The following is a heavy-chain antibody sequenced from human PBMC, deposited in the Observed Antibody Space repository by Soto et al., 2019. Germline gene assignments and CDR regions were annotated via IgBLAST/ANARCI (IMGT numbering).Heavy chain of an antibody. CDR2: ISYSGST. CDR3: ARAILWFWESAPWDFDY. CDR1: GGSISSGDYY. J-gene: IGHJ4*02. Sequence: QVQLQESGPGLVKPSQTLSLTCTVSGGSISSGDYYWSWIRQPPGKGLEWIGYISYSGSTYYNPTLMIRVTISVDTSKNQFSRKLSSVTAADTAVYYCARAILWFWESAPWDFDYWGQGTLVTVSS. D-gene: IGHD3-10*01. V-gene: IGHV4-30-4*01.